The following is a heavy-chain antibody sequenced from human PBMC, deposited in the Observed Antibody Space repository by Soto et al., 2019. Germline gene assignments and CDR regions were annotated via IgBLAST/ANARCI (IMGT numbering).Heavy chain of an antibody. CDR3: AIDVPPDGYLDIDY. D-gene: IGHD5-12*01. J-gene: IGHJ4*02. V-gene: IGHV3-33*01. CDR1: GFTFSSYG. CDR2: IWYDGSNK. Sequence: GGSLRLSCAASGFTFSSYGMHWVRQAPGKGLEWVAIIWYDGSNKYYADSVKGRFTISRDNSGNTLYLQMNSLRVEDTAVYYCAIDVPPDGYLDIDYWRQGTLITV.